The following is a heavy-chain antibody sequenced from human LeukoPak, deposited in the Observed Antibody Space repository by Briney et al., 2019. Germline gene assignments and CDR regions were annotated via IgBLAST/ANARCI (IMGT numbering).Heavy chain of an antibody. CDR2: SRNKANSYTT. CDR3: AKDYYDSSGYYLIDY. Sequence: GGSLRLSCAVSGFIFSDHYMDWVRQAPGKGLEWVARSRNKANSYTTVYAASVKDRFTISRDESKKSVYLQMNSLRAEDTAVYYCAKDYYDSSGYYLIDYWGQGTLVTVSS. V-gene: IGHV3-72*01. D-gene: IGHD3-22*01. CDR1: GFIFSDHY. J-gene: IGHJ4*02.